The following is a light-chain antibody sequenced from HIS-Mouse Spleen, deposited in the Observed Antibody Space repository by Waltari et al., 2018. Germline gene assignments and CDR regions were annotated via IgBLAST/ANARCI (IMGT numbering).Light chain of an antibody. J-gene: IGLJ2*01. V-gene: IGLV3-25*03. CDR2: KDS. CDR1: GLPKQY. CDR3: QSADSSGTYVV. Sequence: SYELTQPPSVSVSPGQTATITCSGAGLPKQYAYWYQQKQGQAPVLVIYKDSERPSGIPERFSGSSSGTTVTLTISGVQAEDEADYYCQSADSSGTYVVFGGGTKLTVL.